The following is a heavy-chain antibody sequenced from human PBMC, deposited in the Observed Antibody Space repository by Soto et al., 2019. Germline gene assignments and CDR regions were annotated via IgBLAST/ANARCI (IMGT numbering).Heavy chain of an antibody. CDR3: ARGGLLPDY. Sequence: SETLSLTCTVSGGSISSYYWSWIRQPPGKGLEWIGYIYYSGRTNYNPSLKSRVTISVDTSKNQFSLKLSSVTAADTAVYYCARGGLLPDYWGQGTLVTVSS. V-gene: IGHV4-59*12. D-gene: IGHD6-19*01. CDR2: IYYSGRT. J-gene: IGHJ4*02. CDR1: GGSISSYY.